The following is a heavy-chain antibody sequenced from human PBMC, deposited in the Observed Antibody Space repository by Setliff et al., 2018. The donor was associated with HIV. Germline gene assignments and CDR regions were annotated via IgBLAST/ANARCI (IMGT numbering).Heavy chain of an antibody. Sequence: SETLSLTCAVYGGSLSGYFWSWVRQSPGKGLEWIGEINHNRKTNYNPSLKSRVTISIDRSKNQFSLKLNSVIAADTAVYYCTRVRDHYDSGTYYRPLYFFDSWGQGTLVTVSS. J-gene: IGHJ4*02. CDR2: INHNRKT. V-gene: IGHV4-34*01. CDR3: TRVRDHYDSGTYYRPLYFFDS. D-gene: IGHD3-10*01. CDR1: GGSLSGYF.